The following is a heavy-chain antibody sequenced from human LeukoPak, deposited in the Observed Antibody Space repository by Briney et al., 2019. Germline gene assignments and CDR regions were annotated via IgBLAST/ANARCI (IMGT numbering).Heavy chain of an antibody. J-gene: IGHJ4*02. CDR2: IYYSGST. CDR3: AREYSSSSALDY. CDR1: GGSISSGDYY. D-gene: IGHD6-6*01. V-gene: IGHV4-30-4*01. Sequence: SETLSLTCTVSGGSISSGDYYWSWIRQPPGKGLEWIGYIYYSGSTYCNPSLKSRVTISVDTSKNQFSLKLSSVTAADTAVYYCAREYSSSSALDYWGQGTLVTVSS.